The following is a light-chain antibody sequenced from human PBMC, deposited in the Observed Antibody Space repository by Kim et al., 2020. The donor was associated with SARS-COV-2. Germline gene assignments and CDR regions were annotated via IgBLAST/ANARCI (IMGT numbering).Light chain of an antibody. J-gene: IGKJ5*01. CDR1: RSVGSH. CDR3: QQRANWPPIT. Sequence: DTVLTQCPATLFLSPGERATLSCRASRSVGSHLGWYQQRPGQAPRLLIFAASNRATGVPARFSGSGSGTDFTLTITSLEPEDSAVYYCQQRANWPPITFGQGTRLEIK. V-gene: IGKV3-11*01. CDR2: AAS.